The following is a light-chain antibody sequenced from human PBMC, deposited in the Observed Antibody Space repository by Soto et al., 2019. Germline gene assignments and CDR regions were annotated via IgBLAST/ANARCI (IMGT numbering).Light chain of an antibody. CDR1: QTIGNW. CDR3: QQYNGT. J-gene: IGKJ1*01. V-gene: IGKV1-5*03. Sequence: DIQMNQSPSTRSASVADRVTITCRASQTIGNWLAWYQQKPGKAPKLLIYKASNLESGVPSRFSGSGSGTEFTLTISSLQPDDFATYYCQQYNGTFGQGTKVEIK. CDR2: KAS.